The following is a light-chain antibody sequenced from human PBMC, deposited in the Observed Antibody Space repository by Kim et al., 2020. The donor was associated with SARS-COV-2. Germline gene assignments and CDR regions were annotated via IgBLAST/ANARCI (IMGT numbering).Light chain of an antibody. CDR3: QSYDSSNVV. CDR2: EDN. CDR1: SGSIASNS. V-gene: IGLV6-57*03. Sequence: GKKGPLSCARSSGSIASNSRQWYQRRPGSAPTTVIYEDNQIPSGVPDRFSGSIDSSSNSASLTISGLKTEDEADYYCQSYDSSNVVFGGGTQLTVL. J-gene: IGLJ2*01.